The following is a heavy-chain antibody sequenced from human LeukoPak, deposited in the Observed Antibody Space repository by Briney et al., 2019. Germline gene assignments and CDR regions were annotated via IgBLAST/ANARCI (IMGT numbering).Heavy chain of an antibody. J-gene: IGHJ4*02. Sequence: SETLSLTCAVYGGSFSGYYWSWIRQPPGKGLEWIGEINHSGSTNYNPSLKSRVTISVDTSKNQFSLKLSSVTAADTAVYYCARVHPYDFWSGYYQDFDYWGQGTLVTVSS. CDR3: ARVHPYDFWSGYYQDFDY. V-gene: IGHV4-34*01. CDR2: INHSGST. CDR1: GGSFSGYY. D-gene: IGHD3-3*01.